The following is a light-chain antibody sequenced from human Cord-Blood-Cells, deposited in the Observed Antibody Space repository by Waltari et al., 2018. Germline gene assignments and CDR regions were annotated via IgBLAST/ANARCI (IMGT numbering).Light chain of an antibody. V-gene: IGLV2-23*01. CDR3: CSYAGSSTVV. J-gene: IGLJ2*01. Sequence: QSALTQPASVSGSPGQSITISCTGTSSDVGSYNLVSWYQQHPGKAPKLMIYEGSKRPSGVSNRFSGSKSCNTASLTISGLQAEDEAYYYCCSYAGSSTVVFGGGTKLTVL. CDR1: SSDVGSYNL. CDR2: EGS.